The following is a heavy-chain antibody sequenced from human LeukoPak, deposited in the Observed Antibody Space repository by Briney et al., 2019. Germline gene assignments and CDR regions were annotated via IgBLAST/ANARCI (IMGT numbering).Heavy chain of an antibody. J-gene: IGHJ5*02. CDR3: ARGSAMVTTYRGGNWFDP. V-gene: IGHV1-24*01. Sequence: ASVKVSCKVSGYTLTELSMHWVRQAPGKGLEWMGGFDPEDGETIYAQKFQGRVTMTEDTSTDTAYVELSSLRSEDTAVYYCARGSAMVTTYRGGNWFDPWGQGTLVTVSS. D-gene: IGHD5-18*01. CDR1: GYTLTELS. CDR2: FDPEDGET.